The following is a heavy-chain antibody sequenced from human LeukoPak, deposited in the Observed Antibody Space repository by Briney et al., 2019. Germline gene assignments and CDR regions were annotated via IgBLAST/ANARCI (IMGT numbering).Heavy chain of an antibody. D-gene: IGHD2-15*01. CDR2: IVGNGGST. J-gene: IGHJ4*02. Sequence: GGSLRLSCAASGFSFSSYFMIWVRQPAGEGLEWVFTIVGNGGSTYYADSVEGWFSISRDNSKNTLYLQMNSLRTEDKALYYCARYCSGVNCYSGVDYWGQGTLVSVSP. V-gene: IGHV3-23*01. CDR3: ARYCSGVNCYSGVDY. CDR1: GFSFSSYF.